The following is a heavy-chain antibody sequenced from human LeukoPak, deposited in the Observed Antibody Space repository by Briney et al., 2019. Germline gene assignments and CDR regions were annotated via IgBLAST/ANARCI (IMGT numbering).Heavy chain of an antibody. Sequence: ASVKVSCKASGYTFTTYYMHWXRQAXGQGXVWMGLINPSGGGTRYAQKFQGRVTMTRDTSTSTVYMELSSLRSEDTAVYYCASGYKTVSVFDHWGQGTLVTVSS. V-gene: IGHV1-46*01. D-gene: IGHD5-24*01. CDR3: ASGYKTVSVFDH. J-gene: IGHJ4*02. CDR1: GYTFTTYY. CDR2: INPSGGGT.